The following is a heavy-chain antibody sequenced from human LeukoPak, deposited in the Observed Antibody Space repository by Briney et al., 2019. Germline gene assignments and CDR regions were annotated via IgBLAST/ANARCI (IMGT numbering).Heavy chain of an antibody. V-gene: IGHV4-4*07. D-gene: IGHD3-22*01. J-gene: IGHJ4*02. CDR1: GGSFSTYY. CDR3: ARAAFVYDSAGNRHYYFDY. Sequence: SETLSLTCTVSGGSFSTYYWSWIRQPAGKGLEWIGRIYSSGSTNYNPSPKSRVTMSVDTSENQFSLNLSSVTAADTAVYLCARAAFVYDSAGNRHYYFDYWGQGTLVTVSS. CDR2: IYSSGST.